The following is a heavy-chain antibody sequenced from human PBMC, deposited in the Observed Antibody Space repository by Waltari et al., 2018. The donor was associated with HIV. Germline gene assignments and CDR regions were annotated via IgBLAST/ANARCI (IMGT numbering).Heavy chain of an antibody. Sequence: QVQLQQWGAGLLKPSETLSLTCAVSGGSFSGYYGSWIRQPPGKGLEWIGEINDSGSTKYNPSLKSRVTISLDTSKKQFSLRLRSVTAADTAVYFCARGGYYDTTGYYVNWGQGNLVTVSS. V-gene: IGHV4-34*01. CDR2: INDSGST. J-gene: IGHJ4*02. CDR1: GGSFSGYY. D-gene: IGHD3-22*01. CDR3: ARGGYYDTTGYYVN.